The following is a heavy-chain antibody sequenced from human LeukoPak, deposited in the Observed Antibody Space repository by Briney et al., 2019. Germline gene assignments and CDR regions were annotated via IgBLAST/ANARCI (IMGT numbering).Heavy chain of an antibody. CDR2: IGAGGTFT. CDR3: ARDLRLGYYDSSFPDY. CDR1: GFTFSSYA. J-gene: IGHJ4*02. Sequence: GGSLRLSCTASGFTFSSYAMNWVRQAPGKGLEWVSGIGAGGTFTYCADSVKGRFTIFRDNSKNTLYLQMNSLRAEDTAVYYCARDLRLGYYDSSFPDYWGQGTLVTVSS. V-gene: IGHV3-23*01. D-gene: IGHD3-22*01.